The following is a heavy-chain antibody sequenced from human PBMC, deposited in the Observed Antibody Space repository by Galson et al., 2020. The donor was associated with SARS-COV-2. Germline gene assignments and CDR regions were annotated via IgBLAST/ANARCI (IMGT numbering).Heavy chain of an antibody. Sequence: SDTLSLTCTVSGASISSYYWSWIRPPPGKGLEWIGFVSYSGGANSNPSLKSRVTISVDTSKNQFSLKLTSVTTADTAVYYCASLNPYRTWGQGTLVTVSS. V-gene: IGHV4-59*07. CDR3: ASLNPYRT. CDR2: VSYSGGA. D-gene: IGHD3-16*02. CDR1: GASISSYY. J-gene: IGHJ5*02.